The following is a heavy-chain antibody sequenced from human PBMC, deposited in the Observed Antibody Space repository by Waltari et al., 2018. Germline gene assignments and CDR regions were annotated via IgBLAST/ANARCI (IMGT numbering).Heavy chain of an antibody. CDR3: ARSMITFGGVTYYFDY. J-gene: IGHJ4*02. V-gene: IGHV4-38-2*01. CDR1: GYSISSGYY. Sequence: QVQLQESGPGLVKPSETLSLTCAVSGYSISSGYYWGWIRQPPGKGLGWIGSIYHSGCTYDNPALKSRVTISVDTAKNQFSLKLSSVTAADTAVYYCARSMITFGGVTYYFDYWGQGTLVTVSS. CDR2: IYHSGCT. D-gene: IGHD3-16*01.